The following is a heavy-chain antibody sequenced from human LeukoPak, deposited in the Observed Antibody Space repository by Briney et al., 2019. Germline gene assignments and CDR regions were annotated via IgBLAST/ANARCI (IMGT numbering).Heavy chain of an antibody. V-gene: IGHV3-21*01. CDR3: AKSSSGWFTPIDI. CDR1: GFTFSSYS. Sequence: GGSLRLSCAASGFTFSSYSMNWVRQAPGKGLEWVTSISSSSSYIYYADSVKGRFTISRDNAKNSLYLQMNSLRAEDTAVYYCAKSSSGWFTPIDIWGQGTMVTVSS. J-gene: IGHJ3*02. D-gene: IGHD6-19*01. CDR2: ISSSSSYI.